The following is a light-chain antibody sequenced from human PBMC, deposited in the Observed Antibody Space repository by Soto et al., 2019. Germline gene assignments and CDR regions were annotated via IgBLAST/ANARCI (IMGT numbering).Light chain of an antibody. CDR1: TSNIGGNP. CDR2: ESN. J-gene: IGLJ3*02. V-gene: IGLV1-44*01. CDR3: ATWDASLYGWV. Sequence: QSVLTQSPSASGTPGQRGTISCSGGTSNIGGNPVDWYQQFPGTAHKLLIYESNQRPSGVPYRFSGSKSGTSASLAIRGRQPDDEADYYCATWDASLYGWVFGGGTTLPVL.